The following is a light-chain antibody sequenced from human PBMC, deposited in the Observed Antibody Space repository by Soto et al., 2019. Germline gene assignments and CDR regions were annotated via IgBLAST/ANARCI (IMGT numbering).Light chain of an antibody. V-gene: IGLV2-14*03. Sequence: QSVLTQPASVSGSPGQSITISCTGTSSDIGASDYVSWYQQHPDKAPKLIIYDVNYRPSGVSSRFSGSKSGNTASLTISGLQAEDEAEYFCSSYTLFGGGTKLTVL. J-gene: IGLJ2*01. CDR1: SSDIGASDY. CDR3: SSYTL. CDR2: DVN.